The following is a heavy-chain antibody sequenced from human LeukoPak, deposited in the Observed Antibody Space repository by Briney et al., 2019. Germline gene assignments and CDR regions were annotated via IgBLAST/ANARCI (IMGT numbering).Heavy chain of an antibody. CDR3: ARDPLSEMATTSYDY. J-gene: IGHJ4*02. CDR2: IYTTGST. Sequence: PSQTLSLTCTVSGGSMSSGSYYWTWIRQPAGEGLEWIGRIYTTGSTNYDPSLKSRVTVSLDTSKNQFSLKLTSVTAADTAAYYCARDPLSEMATTSYDYWGQGTLVTVSS. V-gene: IGHV4-61*02. CDR1: GGSMSSGSYY. D-gene: IGHD5-24*01.